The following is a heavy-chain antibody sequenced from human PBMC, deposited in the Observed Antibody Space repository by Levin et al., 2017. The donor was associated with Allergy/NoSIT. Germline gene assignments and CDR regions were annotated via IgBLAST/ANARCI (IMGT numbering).Heavy chain of an antibody. Sequence: GGSLRLSCKASGYTFTSYYMHWVRQAPGQGLEWMGIINPSGGSTSYAQKFQGRVTMTRDTSTSTVYMELSSLRSEDTAVYYCARAGSQYQLLAAFDSWGQGTMVTVSS. J-gene: IGHJ3*02. D-gene: IGHD2-2*01. CDR2: INPSGGST. CDR3: ARAGSQYQLLAAFDS. V-gene: IGHV1-46*01. CDR1: GYTFTSYY.